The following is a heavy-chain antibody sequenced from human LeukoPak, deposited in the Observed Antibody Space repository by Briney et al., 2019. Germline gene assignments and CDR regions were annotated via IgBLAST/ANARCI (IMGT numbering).Heavy chain of an antibody. CDR1: GFTVSSKY. V-gene: IGHV3-66*04. J-gene: IGHJ4*02. CDR3: ASHYYDSNGYQYLDN. CDR2: IYSGGRA. D-gene: IGHD3-22*01. Sequence: GGSLRLSCAASGFTVSSKYMSWVRQAPGKGLECVSIIYSGGRAYYADSVKGRFTISRDSSKNTLYLQMSDLRAEDTAMYFCASHYYDSNGYQYLDNWGQGTLVTVSS.